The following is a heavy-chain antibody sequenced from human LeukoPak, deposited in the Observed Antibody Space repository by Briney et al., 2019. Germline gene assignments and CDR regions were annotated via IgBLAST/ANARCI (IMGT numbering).Heavy chain of an antibody. Sequence: GGSLRLSCAASGFTFDDYAMHWVRQAPGKGLEGVTGISWNSGSIGYADSVKGRFTISRDNAKNSLYLQMNSLRAEDTAVYYCAAYYYDSSGYYLGAFDIWGQGTMVTVSS. D-gene: IGHD3-22*01. V-gene: IGHV3-9*01. J-gene: IGHJ3*02. CDR3: AAYYYDSSGYYLGAFDI. CDR2: ISWNSGSI. CDR1: GFTFDDYA.